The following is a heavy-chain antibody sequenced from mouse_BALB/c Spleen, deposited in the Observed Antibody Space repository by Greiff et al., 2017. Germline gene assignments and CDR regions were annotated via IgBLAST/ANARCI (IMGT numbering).Heavy chain of an antibody. Sequence: EVQVVESGGGLVKPGGSLKLSCAASGFTFSSYTMSWVRQTPEKRLEWVATISSGGSYTYYPDSVKGRFTISRDNAKNTLYLQMSSLKSEDTAMYYCTRDYDYDRAFAYWGQGTLVTVSA. CDR3: TRDYDYDRAFAY. J-gene: IGHJ3*01. CDR1: GFTFSSYT. CDR2: ISSGGSYT. V-gene: IGHV5-6-4*01. D-gene: IGHD2-4*01.